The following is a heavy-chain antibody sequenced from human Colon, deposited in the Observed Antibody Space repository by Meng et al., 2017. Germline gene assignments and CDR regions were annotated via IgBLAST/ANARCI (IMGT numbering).Heavy chain of an antibody. Sequence: SQTLSLLCAISGDRVSSNNAAWNWIRQSPSRGLEWLGRTFYRSMWYYDYALSVKSRITINPDTSKNHFSLQLNSVTPEDTAVYYCAREGTLNRGVINHLDYWGQGKLVTVSS. CDR2: TFYRSMWYY. J-gene: IGHJ4*02. CDR1: GDRVSSNNAA. V-gene: IGHV6-1*01. D-gene: IGHD3-10*01. CDR3: AREGTLNRGVINHLDY.